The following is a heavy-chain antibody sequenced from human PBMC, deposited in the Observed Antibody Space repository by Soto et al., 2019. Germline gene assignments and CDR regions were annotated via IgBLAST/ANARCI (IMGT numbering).Heavy chain of an antibody. CDR3: AKVACSGGHCYAHFDY. CDR2: ISYDGRTK. V-gene: IGHV3-30*04. J-gene: IGHJ4*02. D-gene: IGHD2-15*01. Sequence: GGSLRLSCAASGFTFSNYAMHWVRQAPGKGLEWVAVISYDGRTKIYSDSVKGRLTTSRDNSKNTLYLEMNNLRDEDTAVYHCAKVACSGGHCYAHFDYWGQGTLVTVSS. CDR1: GFTFSNYA.